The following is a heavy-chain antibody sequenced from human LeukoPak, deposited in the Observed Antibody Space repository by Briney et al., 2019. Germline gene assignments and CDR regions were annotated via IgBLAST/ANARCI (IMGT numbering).Heavy chain of an antibody. CDR2: INTNTGNP. CDR1: GYTFTSYA. CDR3: ARDPGSRGYSYGTGDY. J-gene: IGHJ4*02. D-gene: IGHD5-18*01. Sequence: GASVKVSCKASGYTFTSYAMNWVRQAPGQGLEWMGWINTNTGNPTYAQGFTGRFVFSLDTSVSTAYLQISSLKAEDTAMYYCARDPGSRGYSYGTGDYWGQGTLVTVSS. V-gene: IGHV7-4-1*02.